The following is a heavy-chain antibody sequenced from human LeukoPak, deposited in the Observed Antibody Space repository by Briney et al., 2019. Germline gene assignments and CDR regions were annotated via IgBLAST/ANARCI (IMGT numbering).Heavy chain of an antibody. CDR3: VIHRGGFYWDAFDI. CDR1: GVSISSYY. D-gene: IGHD2-15*01. J-gene: IGHJ3*02. CDR2: IYYSGST. V-gene: IGHV4-59*08. Sequence: SETLSLTCTASGVSISSYYWSWVRQPPGKGLEWLGYIYYSGSTKYNTSLKSRVTVSVDTSKKQFSLRLNSVTAADTAVYYCVIHRGGFYWDAFDIWGHGTMVSVSS.